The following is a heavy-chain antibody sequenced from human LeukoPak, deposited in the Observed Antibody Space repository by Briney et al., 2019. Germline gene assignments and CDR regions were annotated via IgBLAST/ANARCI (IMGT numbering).Heavy chain of an antibody. V-gene: IGHV3-21*06. D-gene: IGHD3-10*01. CDR3: AREAPGIYYSPLDY. J-gene: IGHJ4*02. CDR2: ISSSGSYI. CDR1: GFTFSSYN. Sequence: GGSLRLSCAASGFTFSSYNINWVRQAPGKGLEWVSSISSSGSYIYYADSVKGRFTISRDNAKNSVYLQLNSLRAEDTAVYYCAREAPGIYYSPLDYWGQGTLVTVSS.